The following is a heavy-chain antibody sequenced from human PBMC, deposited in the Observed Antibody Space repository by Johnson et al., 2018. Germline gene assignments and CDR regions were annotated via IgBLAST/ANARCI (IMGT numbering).Heavy chain of an antibody. V-gene: IGHV1-8*01. CDR1: GYTFISYD. J-gene: IGHJ6*02. CDR2: MNPNSGST. Sequence: VQLVETGAEVTKPGASVKVSCKASGYTFISYDINWVRQATGQGLEWMGWMNPNSGSTGYAQKFQGRVTMTRNTSISTAYMELSSLRSEDTAVYYWARGQGTMGYYYYGMDVWGQGTTVTVYS. D-gene: IGHD3-10*01. CDR3: ARGQGTMGYYYYGMDV.